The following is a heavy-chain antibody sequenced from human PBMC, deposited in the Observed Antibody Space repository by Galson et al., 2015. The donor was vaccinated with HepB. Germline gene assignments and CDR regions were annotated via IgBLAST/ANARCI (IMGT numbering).Heavy chain of an antibody. V-gene: IGHV1-69*02. J-gene: IGHJ5*02. CDR2: IIPILGIA. CDR3: ARSAGLVVRGVKNWFDP. Sequence: SVKVSCKASRGTFSSYTISWVRQAPGQGLEWMGRIIPILGIANYAQKFQGRVTITADKSTSTAYMELSSLRSEDTAVYYCARSAGLVVRGVKNWFDPWGQGTLVTVSS. D-gene: IGHD3-10*01. CDR1: RGTFSSYT.